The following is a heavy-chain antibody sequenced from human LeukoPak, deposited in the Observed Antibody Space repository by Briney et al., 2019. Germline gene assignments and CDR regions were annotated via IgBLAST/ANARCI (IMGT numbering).Heavy chain of an antibody. CDR1: GYTFTGYY. CDR3: ASTSGYSSSWYLGY. V-gene: IGHV1-2*02. D-gene: IGHD6-13*01. Sequence: ASVKVSCKASGYTFTGYYMHWVRQAPGQGLEWMGWINPNSGGTKYAQKFQGRVTMTRDTSISTAYMELSRLRSDDTAVYYCASTSGYSSSWYLGYWGQGTLVTVSS. CDR2: INPNSGGT. J-gene: IGHJ4*02.